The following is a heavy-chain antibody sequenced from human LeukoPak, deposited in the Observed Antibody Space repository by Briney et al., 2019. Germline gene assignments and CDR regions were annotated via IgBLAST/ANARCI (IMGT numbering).Heavy chain of an antibody. J-gene: IGHJ1*01. CDR3: ARDGHYDILTGYFQD. D-gene: IGHD3-9*01. V-gene: IGHV1-46*01. CDR1: GYTFTGYY. CDR2: INPSGGTT. Sequence: ASVKVSCKASGYTFTGYYMHWVRQAPGQGLEWMGIINPSGGTTTYAQKFQGRVTMTRDTSTSTVYMDLSSLRSEDTAVYYCARDGHYDILTGYFQDWGQGTLVTVSS.